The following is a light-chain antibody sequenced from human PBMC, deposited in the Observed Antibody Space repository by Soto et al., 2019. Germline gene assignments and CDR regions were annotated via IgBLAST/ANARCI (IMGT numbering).Light chain of an antibody. CDR1: QSVSSN. Sequence: EVVMTQSPATLSVSPGERATLSCRAIQSVSSNLAWYQQKPGQPPRLLVFDASTRAAGIPARFSGSGSGTEFTLTISSLQSEDFAVYYCQQYNNLYTFGQGTKLEIK. CDR2: DAS. V-gene: IGKV3-15*01. CDR3: QQYNNLYT. J-gene: IGKJ2*01.